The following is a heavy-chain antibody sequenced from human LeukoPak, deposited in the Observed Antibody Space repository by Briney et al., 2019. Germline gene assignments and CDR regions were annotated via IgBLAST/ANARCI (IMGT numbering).Heavy chain of an antibody. CDR1: GFTFSSDG. Sequence: GGSLRLSCAASGFTFSSDGMSWVRQAPGKGLEWVSGISGSGGSTYYADSVKGRVTISRDNSKNTLYLQMNNLRAGDTALYYCAKDGQLWGQGTQVTVSS. CDR2: ISGSGGST. CDR3: AKDGQL. D-gene: IGHD5-24*01. J-gene: IGHJ4*02. V-gene: IGHV3-23*01.